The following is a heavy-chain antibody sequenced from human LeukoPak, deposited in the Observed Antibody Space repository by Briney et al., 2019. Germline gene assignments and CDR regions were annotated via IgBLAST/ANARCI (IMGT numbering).Heavy chain of an antibody. J-gene: IGHJ6*02. Sequence: GGSLRLSCVASGFYFNTYSLNWVRRAPGKGLEWVASISSSSNYIRYADSMKGRVTISRDNAKNSLYLQMDSLRVDDTAVYYCARPLQGSYAMDVWGLGTTVIVSS. CDR1: GFYFNTYS. V-gene: IGHV3-21*06. CDR2: ISSSSNYI. CDR3: ARPLQGSYAMDV.